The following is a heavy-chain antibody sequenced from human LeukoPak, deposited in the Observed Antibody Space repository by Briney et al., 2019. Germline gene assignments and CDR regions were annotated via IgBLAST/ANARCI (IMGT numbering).Heavy chain of an antibody. D-gene: IGHD3-10*01. CDR2: MNPNSGNT. Sequence: ASVKVSCKASGYTFTSYDINWVRQATGQGLEWMGWMNPNSGNTGYAQKFQGRVTMTRNTSISTAYMELSSLRSEDTAVYYCARDVTMVRGSRDWFDPWGQGTLVTVSS. J-gene: IGHJ5*02. CDR3: ARDVTMVRGSRDWFDP. V-gene: IGHV1-8*01. CDR1: GYTFTSYD.